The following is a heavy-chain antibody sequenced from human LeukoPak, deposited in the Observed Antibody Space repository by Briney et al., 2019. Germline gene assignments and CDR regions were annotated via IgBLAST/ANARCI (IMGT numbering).Heavy chain of an antibody. J-gene: IGHJ3*01. V-gene: IGHV1-2*06. CDR3: ASGGGSFGDV. D-gene: IGHD2-15*01. Sequence: ASVKVSCKASGYSFTGYYMHWVRQAPGQGLEWMGRTNPNRGGTNYAQKFQGRVTMTRDTSISTDYMELSGLRSDDTAVYYCASGGGSFGDVWGQGTMVTVSS. CDR1: GYSFTGYY. CDR2: TNPNRGGT.